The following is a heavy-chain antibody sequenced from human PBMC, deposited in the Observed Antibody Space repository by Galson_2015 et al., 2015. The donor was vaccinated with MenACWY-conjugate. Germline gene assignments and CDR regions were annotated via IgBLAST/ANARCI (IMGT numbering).Heavy chain of an antibody. CDR3: ARGTLAVAGTDY. Sequence: SLRLSCAASGSTFNNYRMTWVRQAPGKGLEWVANINVDGSEENYMDSVRGRFTISRDNAKNSLFLQVNTLRAEDTAVYYCARGTLAVAGTDYWGQGTLVTVSS. CDR2: INVDGSEE. CDR1: GSTFNNYR. V-gene: IGHV3-7*01. J-gene: IGHJ4*02. D-gene: IGHD6-19*01.